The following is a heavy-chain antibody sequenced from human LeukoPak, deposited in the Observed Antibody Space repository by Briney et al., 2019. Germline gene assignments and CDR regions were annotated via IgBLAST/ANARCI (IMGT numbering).Heavy chain of an antibody. CDR2: INPSGGST. Sequence: GASVKVSCKASGYTFTSYYMHWVRQAPGQGLEWMGLINPSGGSTSYAQKFQGRVTMTRDMSTSTVYMELSSLRSEDTAVYYCARGGGGSYLRSGIDYWGQGTLVTVSS. CDR3: ARGGGGSYLRSGIDY. J-gene: IGHJ4*02. CDR1: GYTFTSYY. D-gene: IGHD1-26*01. V-gene: IGHV1-46*01.